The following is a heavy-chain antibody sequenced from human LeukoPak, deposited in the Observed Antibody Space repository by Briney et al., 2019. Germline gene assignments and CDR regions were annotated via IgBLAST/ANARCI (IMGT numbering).Heavy chain of an antibody. Sequence: GGSLRLSCAASGFTFSNYAMHWVRQAPGKGLEWVALISYDGSDKYYADSLKGRFTISRENSKNTLYLEMNSLRTEDTAVYYCARGPGVATIMTFDYWGQGTLVTVSS. CDR1: GFTFSNYA. V-gene: IGHV3-30*01. CDR2: ISYDGSDK. D-gene: IGHD5-24*01. J-gene: IGHJ4*02. CDR3: ARGPGVATIMTFDY.